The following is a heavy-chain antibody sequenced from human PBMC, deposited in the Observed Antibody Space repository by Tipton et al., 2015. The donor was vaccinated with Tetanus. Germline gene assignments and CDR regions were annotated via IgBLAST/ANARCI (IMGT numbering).Heavy chain of an antibody. CDR2: INHRGGT. CDR3: ASLPKHWLAPRGAP. CDR1: GGSFSGNY. D-gene: IGHD6-19*01. J-gene: IGHJ5*02. Sequence: LRLSCDVSGGSFSGNYWSWIRQSPGKGLEWIGEINHRGGTMYNPSLTSRVTISGDTSKSQFSLNLTSVTAADTAIYYCASLPKHWLAPRGAPWGQGTLVTVSS. V-gene: IGHV4-34*01.